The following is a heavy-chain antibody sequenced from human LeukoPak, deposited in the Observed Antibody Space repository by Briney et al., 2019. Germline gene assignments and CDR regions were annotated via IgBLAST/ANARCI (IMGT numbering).Heavy chain of an antibody. CDR1: GYTLTELS. CDR2: FDPEDGET. J-gene: IGHJ4*02. D-gene: IGHD3-22*01. Sequence: ASVKVSCKVSGYTLTELSMHWVRQAPGKGLEWMGGFDPEDGETIYAQKFQGRVTMTEDTSTDTAYMELSSLRSEDTAVYYCATSVDSSGYYYAFHYWGQGTLVTVSS. CDR3: ATSVDSSGYYYAFHY. V-gene: IGHV1-24*01.